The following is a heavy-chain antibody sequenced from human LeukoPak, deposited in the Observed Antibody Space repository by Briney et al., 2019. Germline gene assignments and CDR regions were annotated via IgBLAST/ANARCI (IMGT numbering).Heavy chain of an antibody. CDR1: GFTFSSYA. V-gene: IGHV3-23*01. CDR2: ISGSGGST. CDR3: AKDPNGDYIGTFDI. J-gene: IGHJ3*02. Sequence: GGSLSLSCAASGFTFSSYAMHSVRQAPGKGLAWLSSISGSGGSTQYAASVQGRFTISRDNSKNTLYLQMNSLRAEDTAVYYCAKDPNGDYIGTFDIWGQGTMVTVSS. D-gene: IGHD4-17*01.